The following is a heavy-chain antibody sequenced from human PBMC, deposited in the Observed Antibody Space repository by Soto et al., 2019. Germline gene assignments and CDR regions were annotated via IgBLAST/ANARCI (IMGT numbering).Heavy chain of an antibody. Sequence: PSETLSLTCAVYGGSFSGYYWSWIRQPPGKGLEWIGEINHSGSTNYNPSLKSRVTISVDTSKNQFSLKLSSVTAADTAVYYCASLGRSGWYLFDPWGQGTLVTVYS. V-gene: IGHV4-34*01. CDR2: INHSGST. CDR3: ASLGRSGWYLFDP. CDR1: GGSFSGYY. J-gene: IGHJ5*02. D-gene: IGHD6-19*01.